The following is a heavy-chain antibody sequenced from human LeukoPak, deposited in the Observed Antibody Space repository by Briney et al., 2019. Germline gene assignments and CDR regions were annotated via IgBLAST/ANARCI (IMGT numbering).Heavy chain of an antibody. J-gene: IGHJ4*02. D-gene: IGHD3-22*01. CDR3: ARAHYYDSSGYLDY. Sequence: PSETLSLTCTVSGGSISSYYWSWIRQPAGKGLEWIGRIYTSGSTNYNPSLKSRVTISVDKSKNQFSLKLSSVTAADTAVYYCARAHYYDSSGYLDYWGQGTLVTVSS. CDR2: IYTSGST. CDR1: GGSISSYY. V-gene: IGHV4-4*07.